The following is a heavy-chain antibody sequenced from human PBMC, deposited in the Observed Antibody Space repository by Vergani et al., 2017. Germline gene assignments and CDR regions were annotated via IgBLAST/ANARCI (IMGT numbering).Heavy chain of an antibody. J-gene: IGHJ4*02. CDR3: ARVLWQYDF. V-gene: IGHV3-48*01. D-gene: IGHD3-3*01. CDR2: ISSSSSTI. CDR1: GFTFSSYS. Sequence: EVQLVESGGGLVQPGGSLRLSCAASGFTFSSYSMNWVRQAPGKGLEWVSYISSSSSTIYYADSVKGRFTISRDNAKNSLYLQMNSLRAEDTAVYYCARVLWQYDFWGQGTLVTVSS.